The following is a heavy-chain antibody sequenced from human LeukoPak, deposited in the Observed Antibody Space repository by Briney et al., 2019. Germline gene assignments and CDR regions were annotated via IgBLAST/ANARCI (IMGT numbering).Heavy chain of an antibody. J-gene: IGHJ4*02. CDR2: IYPRDAST. Sequence: GASVKVSFKASGYTFTSNYIHWVRQAPGQGLEWMGMIYPRDASTSYAQKFQGRVTVTRDTSTSTVHMELSGLRSEDTAVYYCARDQEGFDYWGQGTLVTVSS. CDR1: GYTFTSNY. CDR3: ARDQEGFDY. V-gene: IGHV1-46*01.